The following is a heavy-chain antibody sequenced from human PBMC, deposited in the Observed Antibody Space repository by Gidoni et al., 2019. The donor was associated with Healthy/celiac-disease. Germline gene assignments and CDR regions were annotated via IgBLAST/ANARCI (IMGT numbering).Heavy chain of an antibody. V-gene: IGHV4-61*01. Sequence: QVQLQESGPGLVKPSETLSLTCTLSGGSVSSASYYWSWIRQPPGKGLEWIGYIYYSGRTNYNPSLKSRVTISVDTSKNQVSLKLSSVTAADTAVYYCARVRSDSSGWYYYYYYGMDVWGQGTTVTVSS. CDR2: IYYSGRT. CDR3: ARVRSDSSGWYYYYYYGMDV. J-gene: IGHJ6*02. D-gene: IGHD6-19*01. CDR1: GGSVSSASYY.